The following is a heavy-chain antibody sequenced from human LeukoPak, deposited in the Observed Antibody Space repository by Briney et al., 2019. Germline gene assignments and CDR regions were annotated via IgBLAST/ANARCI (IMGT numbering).Heavy chain of an antibody. J-gene: IGHJ4*02. CDR2: ISSSGSNI. Sequence: GSLRLSCAASGFTFSSYEMNWVRQAPGKGLEWVSYISSSGSNIYYADSVKGRFTTSRDNAKNSLYLQMDSLRAEDTAVYYCVMGYIAMAIGGQGTLVTVSS. D-gene: IGHD5-18*01. CDR3: VMGYIAMAI. V-gene: IGHV3-48*03. CDR1: GFTFSSYE.